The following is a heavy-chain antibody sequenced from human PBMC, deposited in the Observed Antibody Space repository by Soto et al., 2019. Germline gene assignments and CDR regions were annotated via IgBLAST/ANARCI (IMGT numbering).Heavy chain of an antibody. J-gene: IGHJ6*02. D-gene: IGHD2-15*01. CDR3: ARDSAIVVCYYYYGMDV. CDR1: GYTFTGYY. Sequence: GASVKVSCKASGYTFTGYYMHWVRQAPGQGLEWMGWINPNSGGTNYAQKFQGRVTMTRDTSISTAYMELSRLRSDDTAVYYCARDSAIVVCYYYYGMDVWGQGTTVTVSS. CDR2: INPNSGGT. V-gene: IGHV1-2*02.